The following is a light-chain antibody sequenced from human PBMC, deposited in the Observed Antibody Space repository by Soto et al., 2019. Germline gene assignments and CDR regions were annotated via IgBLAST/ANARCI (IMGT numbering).Light chain of an antibody. Sequence: EIVMTQSPATLSVSPGERATLSCRASQSVSSNLAWYQQKPGQAPRLLIYGASTRATGIPARFSGSGSGTEFTLTISSLQSGDFAVYYCQQYNNWPTVKFSQGTKVEVK. V-gene: IGKV3D-15*01. J-gene: IGKJ1*01. CDR1: QSVSSN. CDR3: QQYNNWPTVK. CDR2: GAS.